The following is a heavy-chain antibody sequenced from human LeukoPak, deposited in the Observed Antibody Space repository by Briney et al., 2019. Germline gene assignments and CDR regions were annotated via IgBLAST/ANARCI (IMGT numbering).Heavy chain of an antibody. CDR3: ARVGTSRNYNNYGMDV. CDR2: IYYSGST. J-gene: IGHJ6*02. Sequence: SETLSLTCTVSGDSISSSDYYWSWIRQPPGKGLEWIGYIYYSGSTYYNPSLKSRVTISVDTSKNQFSLKLGSVTAADTAVYYCARVGTSRNYNNYGMDVWGQGTTVTVSS. V-gene: IGHV4-30-4*01. D-gene: IGHD1-7*01. CDR1: GDSISSSDYY.